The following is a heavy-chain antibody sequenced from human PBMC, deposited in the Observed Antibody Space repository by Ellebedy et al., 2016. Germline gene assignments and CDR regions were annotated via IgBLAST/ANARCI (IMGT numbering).Heavy chain of an antibody. CDR1: GGSISSSSYY. D-gene: IGHD3-16*01. J-gene: IGHJ4*02. CDR3: ARAFGGAIDY. CDR2: IYYSGST. Sequence: SETLSLXXTVSGGSISSSSYYWGWIRQPPGKGLEWIGSIYYSGSTYYNPSLKSRVTISVDRSKNQFSLKLNSVTAADTAVYYCARAFGGAIDYWGQGTLVTVSS. V-gene: IGHV4-39*07.